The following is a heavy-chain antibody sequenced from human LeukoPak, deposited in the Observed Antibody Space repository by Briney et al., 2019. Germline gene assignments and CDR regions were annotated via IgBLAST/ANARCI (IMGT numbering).Heavy chain of an antibody. CDR1: GGSINSHY. V-gene: IGHV4-59*08. D-gene: IGHD6-19*01. CDR3: VRRDNTGWNYFDC. J-gene: IGHJ4*02. CDR2: IYYSGST. Sequence: PSETLSLTCTVSGGSINSHYWSWLRQSPGKGLEWIGDIYYSGSTKYNPSLKSRVTISVDTPKNDLSLRLTSVLAADTAIYYCVRRDNTGWNYFDCWGQGILVTVSS.